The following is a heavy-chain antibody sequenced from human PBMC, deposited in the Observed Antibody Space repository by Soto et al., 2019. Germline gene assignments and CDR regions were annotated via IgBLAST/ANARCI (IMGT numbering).Heavy chain of an antibody. J-gene: IGHJ6*02. CDR3: ARDRYSYYDFWSGSLPYYYFGMDV. CDR1: GFTFSNYW. CDR2: IKQDGSEK. Sequence: PGGSLRLSCAASGFTFSNYWMSWVRQAPGKGLKWVANIKQDGSEKYYVDSVKGRFTISRDNAKNSLYLQMNSLRAEDTAVYYCARDRYSYYDFWSGSLPYYYFGMDVWGQGTTVTVSS. V-gene: IGHV3-7*01. D-gene: IGHD3-3*01.